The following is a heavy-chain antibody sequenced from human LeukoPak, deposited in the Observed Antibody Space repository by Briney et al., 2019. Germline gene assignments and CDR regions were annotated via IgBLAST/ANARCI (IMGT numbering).Heavy chain of an antibody. CDR3: ARAGGYSYCQFDP. CDR2: IIPIFGTA. J-gene: IGHJ5*02. D-gene: IGHD5-18*01. Sequence: SLKLSCTASGGTFSSYAISWVRQAPGQGLEWMGGIIPIFGTANYAQKFQGRVTITADESTSTAYMELSSLRSEDTAVYYCARAGGYSYCQFDPWGQGTLVTVSS. CDR1: GGTFSSYA. V-gene: IGHV1-69*13.